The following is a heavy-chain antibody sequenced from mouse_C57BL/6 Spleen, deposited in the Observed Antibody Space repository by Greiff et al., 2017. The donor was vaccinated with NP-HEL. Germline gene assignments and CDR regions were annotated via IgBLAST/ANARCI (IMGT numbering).Heavy chain of an antibody. CDR2: INPSTGGT. CDR3: AGGQPYYAMDY. Sequence: EVKLEESAPELVKPGASVKISCKASGYSFTGYYMNWVKQSPEKSLEWIGEINPSTGGTTYNQKFKAKATLTVDKSSSTAYMQLKSLTSEDSAVYYCAGGQPYYAMDYWGQGTSVTVSS. J-gene: IGHJ4*01. D-gene: IGHD6-1*01. V-gene: IGHV1-42*01. CDR1: GYSFTGYY.